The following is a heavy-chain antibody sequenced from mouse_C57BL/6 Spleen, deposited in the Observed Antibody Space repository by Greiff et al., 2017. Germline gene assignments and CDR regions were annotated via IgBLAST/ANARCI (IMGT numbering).Heavy chain of an antibody. CDR3: ARYGTGAIDY. D-gene: IGHD4-1*01. V-gene: IGHV1-69*01. J-gene: IGHJ4*01. CDR1: GYTFTRYW. Sequence: VQLQQPGAELVMPGASVKLSCKASGYTFTRYWMHWVKQRHGQGLEWIGEIDPSDSYTNYNQKFKGKSTLTVDKSSSTAYMQLSSLTSEDAAGYYCARYGTGAIDYWGQGTSVTVAS. CDR2: IDPSDSYT.